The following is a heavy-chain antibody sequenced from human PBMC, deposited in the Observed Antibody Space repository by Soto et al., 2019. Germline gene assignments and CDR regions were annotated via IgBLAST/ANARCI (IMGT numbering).Heavy chain of an antibody. J-gene: IGHJ4*02. D-gene: IGHD3-22*01. CDR1: GFTFSSYA. Sequence: PGGSLRLSCAASGFTFSSYAMSWVRQAPGKGLEWVSAISGSGGSTYYADSVKGRFTISRDNSKNTLYLQMNSLRAEDTAVYYCAKAYYYDSSGFPGSHAYYFDYWGQGTLVTVSS. CDR2: ISGSGGST. CDR3: AKAYYYDSSGFPGSHAYYFDY. V-gene: IGHV3-23*01.